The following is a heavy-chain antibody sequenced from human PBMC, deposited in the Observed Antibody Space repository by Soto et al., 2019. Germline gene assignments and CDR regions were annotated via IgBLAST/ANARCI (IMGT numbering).Heavy chain of an antibody. Sequence: EVQLVESGGGLTQPGGSLRLSCVVSGCIVSSSHMIWVRQAPGKGLEGVSILYNHGKTNYVDSVKGRFTITRDNSKNTVYLQLTSLRVEDTAVYYCARITEAEIHWGQGALFTVSS. V-gene: IGHV3-53*01. J-gene: IGHJ4*02. CDR3: ARITEAEIH. CDR1: GCIVSSSH. CDR2: LYNHGKT.